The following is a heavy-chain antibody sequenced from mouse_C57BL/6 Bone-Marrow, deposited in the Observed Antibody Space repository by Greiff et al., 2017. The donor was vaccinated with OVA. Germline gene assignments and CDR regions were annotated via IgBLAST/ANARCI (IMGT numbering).Heavy chain of an antibody. CDR1: GYTFTSYW. J-gene: IGHJ3*01. D-gene: IGHD3-3*01. Sequence: VQLQQPGAELVKPGASVKLSCKASGYTFTSYWMHWVKQRPGQGLEWIGMIHPNSGSTNYNETFKSKATLTVDKSSSTAYMQLSSLTSEDSAVYYCARSRRGFAYWGQGTLVTVSA. CDR2: IHPNSGST. V-gene: IGHV1-64*01. CDR3: ARSRRGFAY.